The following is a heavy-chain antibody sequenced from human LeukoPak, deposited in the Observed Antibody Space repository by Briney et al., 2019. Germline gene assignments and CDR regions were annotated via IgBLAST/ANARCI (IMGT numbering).Heavy chain of an antibody. CDR2: IYTSGST. V-gene: IGHV4-61*02. D-gene: IGHD3-16*01. CDR3: ARGWGLRHFDY. J-gene: IGHJ4*02. Sequence: SETLSLTCTVSGGSISRGSYYWSRIRQPARKGLEWIGRIYTSGSTNYNRSLKSRVTISVDTSKNQFSLKLSSVTAADTAVYYCARGWGLRHFDYWGQGTLVTVSS. CDR1: GGSISRGSYY.